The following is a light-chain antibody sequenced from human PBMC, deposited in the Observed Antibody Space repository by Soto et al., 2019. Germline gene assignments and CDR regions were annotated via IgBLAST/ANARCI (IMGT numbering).Light chain of an antibody. CDR3: CSYAGSSTSL. CDR2: KVS. V-gene: IGLV2-23*02. J-gene: IGLJ1*01. Sequence: QSVLTQPASVSGYTGQSITISCTGTRSDVGSYNLVSWYQQHPGKAPKLMIYKVSKRPSGVSNRFSGSKSGNTASLTISGLQAEDEADYYCCSYAGSSTSLFGTGTKVTVL. CDR1: RSDVGSYNL.